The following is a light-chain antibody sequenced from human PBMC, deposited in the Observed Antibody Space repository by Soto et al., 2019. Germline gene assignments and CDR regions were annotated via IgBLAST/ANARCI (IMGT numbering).Light chain of an antibody. Sequence: QSALTQPASVSGSPGQSITISCTGTSSDVGAYNYVSWYQQHPGKAPKLIIYDVSNRPSGVSNRFSGSKSGNTASLTISGLQAEDEADYYCSSYTSISTRVVFGGGTKLTVL. CDR1: SSDVGAYNY. V-gene: IGLV2-14*03. CDR3: SSYTSISTRVV. CDR2: DVS. J-gene: IGLJ3*02.